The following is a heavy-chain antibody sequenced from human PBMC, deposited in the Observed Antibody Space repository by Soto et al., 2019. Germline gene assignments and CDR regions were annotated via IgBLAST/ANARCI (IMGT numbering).Heavy chain of an antibody. J-gene: IGHJ5*02. CDR1: GGSISIYY. CDR2: IYYSGST. V-gene: IGHV4-59*01. Sequence: KPSETLSLTCTVSGGSISIYYWSWIRQPPGKGLEWIGYIYYSGSTNYNPSLKSRVTISVDTSKNQFSLKLSSVTAADTAVYYCARGVTIFGVVASPRGWFDPWGQGTLVTVSS. CDR3: ARGVTIFGVVASPRGWFDP. D-gene: IGHD3-3*01.